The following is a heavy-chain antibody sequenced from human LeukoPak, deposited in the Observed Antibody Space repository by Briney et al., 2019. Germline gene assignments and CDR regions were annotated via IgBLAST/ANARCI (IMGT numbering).Heavy chain of an antibody. Sequence: GGSLRLSCAASGFTFGTYGMNWVRQAPGKGLEWVSAINDDAKNTFYADSVKGRFTISRDNSKNTLYLQMSSLTVGDTAIYYCAKRVPYGSSAVYFDSWGQGTLVTVSS. CDR2: INDDAKNT. D-gene: IGHD6-6*01. J-gene: IGHJ4*02. V-gene: IGHV3-23*01. CDR3: AKRVPYGSSAVYFDS. CDR1: GFTFGTYG.